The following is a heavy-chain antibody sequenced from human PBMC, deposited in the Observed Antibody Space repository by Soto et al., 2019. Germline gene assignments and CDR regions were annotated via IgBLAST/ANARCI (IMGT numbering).Heavy chain of an antibody. J-gene: IGHJ4*02. Sequence: EVQLLESGGGLVQPGGSLRLSCAASGFTFSSYAMSWVRQAPGKGLEWVSAISGGGGSTYYADSVKGRFTISRDNSKNTLYLQMNSLRAEDTAVYYYAGVHSSSLDYWGQGTLVTVSS. CDR2: ISGGGGST. D-gene: IGHD6-13*01. CDR1: GFTFSSYA. CDR3: AGVHSSSLDY. V-gene: IGHV3-23*01.